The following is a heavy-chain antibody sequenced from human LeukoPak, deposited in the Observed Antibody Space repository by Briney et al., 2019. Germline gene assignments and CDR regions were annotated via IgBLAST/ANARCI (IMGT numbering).Heavy chain of an antibody. CDR3: ARDYGDSADY. Sequence: SETLSLTCAVYGGSFSGYYWSWIRQPPGKGLEWIGEINHSGSTNYNPSLKSRVTISVDTSKNQFSLKLSSVTAADTAVYYCARDYGDSADYWGQGTLVTVSS. CDR2: INHSGST. CDR1: GGSFSGYY. D-gene: IGHD4-17*01. V-gene: IGHV4-34*01. J-gene: IGHJ4*02.